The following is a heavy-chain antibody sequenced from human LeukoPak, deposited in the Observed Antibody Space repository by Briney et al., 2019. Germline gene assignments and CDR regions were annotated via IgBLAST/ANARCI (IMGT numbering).Heavy chain of an antibody. CDR1: GGSISSYY. D-gene: IGHD1-26*01. J-gene: IGHJ4*02. CDR2: IYYSGSA. V-gene: IGHV4-59*08. CDR3: ARRGSGGGSYWMLFGIDY. Sequence: SETLSLTCTVSGGSISSYYWSWIRQPPGKGLEWIGYIYYSGSANYNASLKSRVTISVDTSKNQFSLKLSSVTAADTAVYYCARRGSGGGSYWMLFGIDYWGQGTLVTVSS.